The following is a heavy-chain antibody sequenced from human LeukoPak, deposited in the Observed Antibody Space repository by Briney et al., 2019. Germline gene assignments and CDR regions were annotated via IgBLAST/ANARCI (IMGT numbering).Heavy chain of an antibody. Sequence: GASVKVSCKASGYTFTSYGISWVRQAPGQGLEWMGWISAYNGNTNYAQKLQGRVTMTTDTSTSIAYMELRSLRSDDTAVYYCARVGAYYDFWSGYYSTPFDYWGQGTLVTVSS. CDR2: ISAYNGNT. CDR3: ARVGAYYDFWSGYYSTPFDY. V-gene: IGHV1-18*01. D-gene: IGHD3-3*01. CDR1: GYTFTSYG. J-gene: IGHJ4*02.